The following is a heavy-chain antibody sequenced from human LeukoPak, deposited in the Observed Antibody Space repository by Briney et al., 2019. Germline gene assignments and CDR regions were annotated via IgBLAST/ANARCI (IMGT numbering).Heavy chain of an antibody. CDR2: INPNSGGT. V-gene: IGHV1-2*02. D-gene: IGHD4-17*01. CDR3: ARGGVTMTTAKISRRGVDY. Sequence: ASVKVSCKASGYTFTGYYMHWVRQAPGQGLEWMGWINPNSGGTNYAQKFQGRVTMTRDTSISTAYMELSRLGSDDTAVYYCARGGVTMTTAKISRRGVDYWGQGTLVTVSS. J-gene: IGHJ4*02. CDR1: GYTFTGYY.